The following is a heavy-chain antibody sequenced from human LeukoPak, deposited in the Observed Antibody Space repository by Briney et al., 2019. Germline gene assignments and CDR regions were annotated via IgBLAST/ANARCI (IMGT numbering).Heavy chain of an antibody. CDR2: INHSGST. V-gene: IGHV4-34*01. CDR1: GGSFSGYY. CDR3: ARLLERWLLPSRVDY. J-gene: IGHJ4*02. D-gene: IGHD1-1*01. Sequence: SETLSLTCAVYGGSFSGYYWSWIRQPLGKGLEWIGEINHSGSTYYNPSLKSRVTISVDTSKNQFSLKLSSVTAADTAVYYCARLLERWLLPSRVDYWGQGTLVTVSS.